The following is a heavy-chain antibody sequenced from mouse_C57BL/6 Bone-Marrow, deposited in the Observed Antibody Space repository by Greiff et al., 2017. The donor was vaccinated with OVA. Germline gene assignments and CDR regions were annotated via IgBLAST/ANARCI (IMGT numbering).Heavy chain of an antibody. CDR3: ARVDDGYYYYYAMDY. V-gene: IGHV3-6*01. J-gene: IGHJ4*01. D-gene: IGHD2-3*01. CDR2: ISYDGSN. Sequence: VQLQQSGPGLVKPSQSLSLTCSVTGYSITSGYYWNWIRQFPGNKLEWMGYISYDGSNNYNPSLKNRISITRDTSKNQFFLKLNSVTTEDTATYYCARVDDGYYYYYAMDYWGQGTSVTVSS. CDR1: GYSITSGYY.